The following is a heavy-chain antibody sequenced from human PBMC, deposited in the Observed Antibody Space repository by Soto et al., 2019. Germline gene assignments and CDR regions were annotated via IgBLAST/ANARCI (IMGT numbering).Heavy chain of an antibody. CDR2: INADNGNT. Sequence: QVQLVQSGAEVKKPGASVKVSCKASGYTFSGSVMHWVCQAPGQGLEWMGWINADNGNTKYSQKLQGRVTMTWDTSASTADMELSSLRSEDTAIYYCASEIDATTATSLDYWGQGTLVTVSS. V-gene: IGHV1-3*01. J-gene: IGHJ4*02. CDR1: GYTFSGSV. D-gene: IGHD4-17*01. CDR3: ASEIDATTATSLDY.